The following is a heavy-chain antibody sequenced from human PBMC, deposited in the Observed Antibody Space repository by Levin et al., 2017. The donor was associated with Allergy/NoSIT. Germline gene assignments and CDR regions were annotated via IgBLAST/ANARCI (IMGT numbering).Heavy chain of an antibody. J-gene: IGHJ6*03. CDR1: GGSFSGYY. CDR3: ARCPVWWLRRAPLYYMDV. CDR2: INHSGST. V-gene: IGHV4-34*01. Sequence: PGGSLRLSCAVYGGSFSGYYWSWIRQPPGKGLEWIGEINHSGSTNYNPSLKSRVTISVDTSKNQFSLKLSSVTAADTAVYYCARCPVWWLRRAPLYYMDVWGKGTTVTVSS. D-gene: IGHD5-12*01.